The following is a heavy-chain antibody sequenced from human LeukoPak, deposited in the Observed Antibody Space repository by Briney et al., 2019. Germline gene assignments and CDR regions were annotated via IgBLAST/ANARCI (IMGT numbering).Heavy chain of an antibody. D-gene: IGHD6-19*01. CDR1: GFTFSNYA. Sequence: GGSLRLSCVVSGFTFSNYAMHRVRQAPGKGLEWVSGISWNSGSIGYADSVKGRFTISRDNAKNSLYLQMNSLRAEDTALYYCAKGDTVAGSFDYWGQGTLVTVSS. J-gene: IGHJ4*02. V-gene: IGHV3-9*01. CDR3: AKGDTVAGSFDY. CDR2: ISWNSGSI.